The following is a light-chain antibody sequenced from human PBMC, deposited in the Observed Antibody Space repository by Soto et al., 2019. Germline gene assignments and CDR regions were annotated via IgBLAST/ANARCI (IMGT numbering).Light chain of an antibody. Sequence: DIPMTQSPSTLSASVGDRVTITCRASQNIHKWLAWYQQKPGKAPQLLISDASTLESGVPSRFSGSGSGTVFSLTISRLQPDGFATYYGHQYNSYLRPFGQGTKVEIK. CDR2: DAS. CDR3: HQYNSYLRP. J-gene: IGKJ1*01. V-gene: IGKV1-5*01. CDR1: QNIHKW.